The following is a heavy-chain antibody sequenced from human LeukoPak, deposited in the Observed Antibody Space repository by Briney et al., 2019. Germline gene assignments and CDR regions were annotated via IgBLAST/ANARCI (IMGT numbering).Heavy chain of an antibody. D-gene: IGHD6-19*01. CDR1: GYTFTGYY. V-gene: IGHV1-2*02. CDR3: ARVSIAVADPTGEPPYFDY. CDR2: INPNSGGT. J-gene: IGHJ4*02. Sequence: ASVKVSCKASGYTFTGYYMHWVRQAPGQGLEWMGWINPNSGGTNYAQKFQGRVTMTRDTSISTSYMELSRLRSGDTAVYYCARVSIAVADPTGEPPYFDYWGQGTLVTVSS.